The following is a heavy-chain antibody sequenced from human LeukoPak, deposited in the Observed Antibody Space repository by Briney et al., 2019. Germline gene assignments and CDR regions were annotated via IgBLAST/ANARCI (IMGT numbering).Heavy chain of an antibody. V-gene: IGHV3-23*01. CDR1: GFTFSSYA. D-gene: IGHD6-13*01. CDR2: ISGSGGST. CDR3: AKDMYSSSWYFDY. J-gene: IGHJ4*02. Sequence: GGSMRLSCAASGFTFSSYAMSWVRQAPGKGLEWVSAISGSGGSTYYADSVKGRFTISRDNSKNTLYLQMNSLRAEDTAVYYCAKDMYSSSWYFDYWGQGTLVTVSS.